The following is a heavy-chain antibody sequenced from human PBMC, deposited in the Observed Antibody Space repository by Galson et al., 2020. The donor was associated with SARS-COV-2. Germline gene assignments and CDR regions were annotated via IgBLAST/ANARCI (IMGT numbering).Heavy chain of an antibody. D-gene: IGHD1-26*01. Sequence: ASVKVSCKASGYTFTGYYMHWVRQAPGQGLEWMGWINPNSGGTNYAQKFQGRVTMTRDTSISTAYMELSRLRSDDTAVYYCARWIVGATTPGDDAFDIWGQGTMVTVSS. V-gene: IGHV1-2*02. J-gene: IGHJ3*02. CDR1: GYTFTGYY. CDR3: ARWIVGATTPGDDAFDI. CDR2: INPNSGGT.